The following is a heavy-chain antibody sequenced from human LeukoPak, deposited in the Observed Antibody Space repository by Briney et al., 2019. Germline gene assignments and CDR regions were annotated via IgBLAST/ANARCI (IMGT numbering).Heavy chain of an antibody. CDR2: IKQDGSEK. CDR3: ARDMGATDY. D-gene: IGHD1-26*01. V-gene: IGHV3-7*01. CDR1: GFTVSSNY. Sequence: GGSLRLSCAASGFTVSSNYMSWVRQAPGKGLEWVANIKQDGSEKYYVDSVKGRFTISRDNAKNSLYLQMNSLRAEDTAVYYCARDMGATDYWGQGTLVTVSS. J-gene: IGHJ4*02.